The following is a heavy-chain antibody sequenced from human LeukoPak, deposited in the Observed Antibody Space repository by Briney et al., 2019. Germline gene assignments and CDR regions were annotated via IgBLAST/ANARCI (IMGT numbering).Heavy chain of an antibody. V-gene: IGHV1-18*01. Sequence: GAPVKVSCKASGYTFTSYGISWVRQAPGQGLEWMGLISAYNGNTNYAQKLQGRVTMTTDTSTSTAYMELRSLRSDDTAVYYCARGYYYDSSGYQDNAFDIWGQGTMVTVSS. D-gene: IGHD3-22*01. CDR3: ARGYYYDSSGYQDNAFDI. J-gene: IGHJ3*02. CDR1: GYTFTSYG. CDR2: ISAYNGNT.